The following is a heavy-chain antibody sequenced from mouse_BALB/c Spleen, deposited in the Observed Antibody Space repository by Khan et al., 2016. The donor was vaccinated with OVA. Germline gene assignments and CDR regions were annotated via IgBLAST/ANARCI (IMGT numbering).Heavy chain of an antibody. J-gene: IGHJ4*01. Sequence: QVQLKESGPGLVAPSQSLSITCTISGFSLTNYGVHWVRQPPGKGLEWLVVIWSDGITTYNSALKSRLTISKDNSESQVFLKMNSLQTDDTAMYFCARQPYYHYNIMDYWGQGTSVTVSS. V-gene: IGHV2-6-1*01. CDR2: IWSDGIT. CDR1: GFSLTNYG. D-gene: IGHD2-10*01. CDR3: ARQPYYHYNIMDY.